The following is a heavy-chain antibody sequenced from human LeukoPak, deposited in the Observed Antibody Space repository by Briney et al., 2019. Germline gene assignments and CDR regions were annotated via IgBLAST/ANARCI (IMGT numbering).Heavy chain of an antibody. D-gene: IGHD5-18*01. Sequence: GGSLRHSCAASGFTVSSNYMSWVRQAPGKGLEWVSIIYSGGSTYYADSVKGRFTLSRDNSKNTLYLQMNSLRAEDTAVYYCATESTKNSYGPRFDYWGQGTLVTVSS. CDR2: IYSGGST. CDR1: GFTVSSNY. J-gene: IGHJ4*02. CDR3: ATESTKNSYGPRFDY. V-gene: IGHV3-53*01.